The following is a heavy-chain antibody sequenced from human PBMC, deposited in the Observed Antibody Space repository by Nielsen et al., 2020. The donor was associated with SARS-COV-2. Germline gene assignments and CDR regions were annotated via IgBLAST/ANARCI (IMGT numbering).Heavy chain of an antibody. V-gene: IGHV3-15*01. CDR1: GFTFRNAW. J-gene: IGHJ6*02. D-gene: IGHD6-13*01. CDR2: IKSKTEVEIT. Sequence: GGSLRLSCVASGFTFRNAWMTWVRQAPGKGLEWIGSIKSKTEVEITVYAAPVQGRFTFSRDDSEMTLYLQMDSLEIEDTGVYYCSTGGVAAVGTYYYYYGMDVWGQGTTVAVSS. CDR3: STGGVAAVGTYYYYYGMDV.